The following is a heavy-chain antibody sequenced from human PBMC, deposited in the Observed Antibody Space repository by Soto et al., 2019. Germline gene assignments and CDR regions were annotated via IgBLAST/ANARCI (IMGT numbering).Heavy chain of an antibody. J-gene: IGHJ6*02. Sequence: PGGSLRLSCAASGFTFSSYAMHWVRQAPGKGLEWVAVISYDGSNKYYADSVKGRFTISRDNSKNTLYLQMNSLRAEDTAVYYCARDRVPAAAGFPSRYYYYYGMDVWGQGTTVTVS. D-gene: IGHD6-13*01. CDR2: ISYDGSNK. CDR3: ARDRVPAAAGFPSRYYYYYGMDV. V-gene: IGHV3-30-3*01. CDR1: GFTFSSYA.